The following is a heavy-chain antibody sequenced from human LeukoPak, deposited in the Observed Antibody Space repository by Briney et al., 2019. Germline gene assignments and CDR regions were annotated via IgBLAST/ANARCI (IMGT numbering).Heavy chain of an antibody. CDR2: IKQDGSEK. J-gene: IGHJ5*02. V-gene: IGHV3-7*01. CDR3: ARDRIAVAAPPNWFDP. Sequence: GGSLRLSCAASGFTFSSYWMSWVRQAPGKGLEWVANIKQDGSEKYYVDSVKGRFTISRDNAKNSLYLQMNSLRAEDTAVYYCARDRIAVAAPPNWFDPWGQGTLVTVSS. CDR1: GFTFSSYW. D-gene: IGHD6-19*01.